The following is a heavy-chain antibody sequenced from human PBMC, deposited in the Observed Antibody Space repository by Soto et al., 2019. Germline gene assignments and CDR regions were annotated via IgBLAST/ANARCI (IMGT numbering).Heavy chain of an antibody. V-gene: IGHV1-46*01. J-gene: IGHJ3*02. Sequence: QVQLVQSGAEVKKPGASVKVSCKASGYTFTSYYMHWVRQAPGQGLEWMGIINPSGGSTSFAQKFQGRVTITRDKSTSTVYMELSSLRSEDTAVYYCAGDVGATTSRDAFVIWGQGKIVTVSS. CDR3: AGDVGATTSRDAFVI. CDR2: INPSGGST. D-gene: IGHD1-26*01. CDR1: GYTFTSYY.